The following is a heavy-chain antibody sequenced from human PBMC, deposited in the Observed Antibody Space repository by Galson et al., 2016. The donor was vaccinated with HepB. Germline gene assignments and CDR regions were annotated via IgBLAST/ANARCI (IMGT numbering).Heavy chain of an antibody. CDR2: IYSAGST. D-gene: IGHD1-26*01. CDR1: GFSVSRNY. CDR3: AKGYSSLRRFFDY. Sequence: SLRLSCAASGFSVSRNYMGWVRQAPGKGLEWVSLIYSAGSTYYADSVQGRFIISRDNSKNTRYLQMNSLRVEDTAVYYCAKGYSSLRRFFDYWGRGILVTVSS. V-gene: IGHV3-53*01. J-gene: IGHJ4*02.